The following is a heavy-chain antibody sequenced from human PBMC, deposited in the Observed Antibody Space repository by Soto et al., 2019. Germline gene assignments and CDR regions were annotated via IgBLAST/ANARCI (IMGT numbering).Heavy chain of an antibody. V-gene: IGHV1-69*05. CDR3: ERDLDDILTGPNFDP. J-gene: IGHJ5*02. CDR1: GGTFSSYG. CDR2: IIPIFGTA. Sequence: GASVKVSCKASGGTFSSYGISWVRQAPGQGLEWVGGIIPIFGTANYAQKFQDRVTFSRDTSASTAYMELSSLRSEDAAVYYCERDLDDILTGPNFDPWGEGTLVNVSS. D-gene: IGHD3-9*01.